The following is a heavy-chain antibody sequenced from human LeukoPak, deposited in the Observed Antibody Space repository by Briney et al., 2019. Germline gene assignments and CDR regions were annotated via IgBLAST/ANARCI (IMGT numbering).Heavy chain of an antibody. J-gene: IGHJ4*02. D-gene: IGHD1-26*01. V-gene: IGHV4-38-2*02. Sequence: SETLSLTCTVSGYSISSGYYWGWIRQPPGKGLEWIGSIYHSGSTYYNPSLKSRVTISVDTSKNQFSLKLSSVTAADTAVYYCARGWELPSDYWGQGTLVTVSS. CDR2: IYHSGST. CDR1: GYSISSGYY. CDR3: ARGWELPSDY.